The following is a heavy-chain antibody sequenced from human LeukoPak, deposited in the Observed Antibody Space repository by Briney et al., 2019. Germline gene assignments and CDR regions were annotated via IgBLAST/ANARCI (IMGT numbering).Heavy chain of an antibody. V-gene: IGHV3-33*01. Sequence: PGRSLRLSCAASGFTFSSYGMHWVRQAPGKGLEWVAVMWYDGSNKYYADSVKGRFTISRDNSKNTLYLQMNSLRAEDTAVYYCARGMGIMAVAGRRWFDPWGQGTLVTVSS. D-gene: IGHD6-19*01. CDR3: ARGMGIMAVAGRRWFDP. J-gene: IGHJ5*02. CDR1: GFTFSSYG. CDR2: MWYDGSNK.